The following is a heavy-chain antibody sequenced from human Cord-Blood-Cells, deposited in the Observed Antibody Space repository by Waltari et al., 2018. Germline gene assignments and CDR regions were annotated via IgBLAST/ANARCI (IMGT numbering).Heavy chain of an antibody. Sequence: QVQLVQSGAEVKKPGSSVKVSCKASGGTFSSSAISWVRPGPGQGLEWMGGITHIFGTENYAQKFQGRVTITATNSTSTAYMGLSSLRSEDTAVYYCARGGGGDHNWDDAFDIWGQGTMVTVSS. CDR2: ITHIFGTE. J-gene: IGHJ3*02. V-gene: IGHV1-69*06. CDR1: GGTFSSSA. CDR3: ARGGGGDHNWDDAFDI. D-gene: IGHD1-20*01.